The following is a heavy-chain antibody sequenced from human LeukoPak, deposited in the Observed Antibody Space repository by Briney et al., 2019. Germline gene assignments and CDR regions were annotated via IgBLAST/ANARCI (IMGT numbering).Heavy chain of an antibody. CDR1: CGTFTIYA. CDR2: IIPIFGTA. J-gene: IGHJ6*01. D-gene: IGHD3-10*01. Sequence: GSSVKVSLKASCGTFTIYAFSWVRQAPGQGLEWMGGIIPIFGTANYAQKFQGRVTITADESTSTAYMELSSLRSEDTAVYYCARSLWFGELLGPSYDDYGMYGCGGGSTVTVSS. CDR3: ARSLWFGELLGPSYDDYGMYG. V-gene: IGHV1-69*01.